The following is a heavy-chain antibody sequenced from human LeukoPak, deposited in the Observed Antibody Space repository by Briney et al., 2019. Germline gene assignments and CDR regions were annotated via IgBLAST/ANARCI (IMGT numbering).Heavy chain of an antibody. CDR3: ARVSLAVAGTFEEGTDY. J-gene: IGHJ4*02. CDR2: INPNSGGT. Sequence: GASVKVSCKASGYTFSGYYMHWVRQAPGQGLEWMGWINPNSGGTNYAQKLQGRVTMTRDTSISTAYMELSRLRSADTAVYYCARVSLAVAGTFEEGTDYWGQGTLVTVSS. V-gene: IGHV1-2*02. D-gene: IGHD6-19*01. CDR1: GYTFSGYY.